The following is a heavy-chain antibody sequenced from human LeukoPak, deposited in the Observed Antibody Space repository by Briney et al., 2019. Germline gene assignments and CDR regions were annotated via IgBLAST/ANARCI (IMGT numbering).Heavy chain of an antibody. CDR3: ATAIAVAGRGNWFDP. CDR2: FDPEDGET. V-gene: IGHV1-24*01. D-gene: IGHD6-19*01. J-gene: IGHJ5*02. CDR1: GYTLTELS. Sequence: ASVKVSCKVSGYTLTELSMHWVRQAPGKGLEWMGGFDPEDGETIHAQKFQGRVNMTEDTSTDTAYMELSSLRSEDTAVYYCATAIAVAGRGNWFDPWGQGTLVTVSS.